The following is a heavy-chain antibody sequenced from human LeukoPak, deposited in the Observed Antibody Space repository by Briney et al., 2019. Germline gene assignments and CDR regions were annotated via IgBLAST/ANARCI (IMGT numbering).Heavy chain of an antibody. CDR3: ARGRARHGSYPWFDS. D-gene: IGHD3-16*02. CDR2: IYYGGST. V-gene: IGHV4-59*01. J-gene: IGHJ5*01. CDR1: GDSIGSYY. Sequence: PSETLSLTCSVSGDSIGSYYWTWIRQSPGKGLEWIGYIYYGGSTNYSPSLKSRVSISVDTSNNQFSLQLRSVSAADTAIYYCARGRARHGSYPWFDSWGQGTLVTVSS.